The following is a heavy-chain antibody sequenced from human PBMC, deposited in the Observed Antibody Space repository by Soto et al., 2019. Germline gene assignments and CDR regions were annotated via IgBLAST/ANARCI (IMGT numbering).Heavy chain of an antibody. CDR1: GFTFSGSP. D-gene: IGHD2-15*01. CDR3: TRRPSSYCGCGSCYFGP. CDR2: IKDKSNNYAT. Sequence: GGSLRLSFSASGFTFSGSPLHWVRQASGKGLEWVGRIKDKSNNYATAYAASVKGRFTISRDDSKSTAYLQMNNHKTEETAVYYCTRRPSSYCGCGSCYFGPWGQGTRVTV. J-gene: IGHJ5*02. V-gene: IGHV3-73*01.